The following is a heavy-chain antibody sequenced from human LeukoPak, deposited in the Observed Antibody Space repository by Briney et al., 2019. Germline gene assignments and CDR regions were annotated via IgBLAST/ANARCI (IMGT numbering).Heavy chain of an antibody. CDR1: GYTFTDSF. V-gene: IGHV1-2*02. Sequence: ASVKVSCKASGYTFTDSFIHWVRQAPGQGLEWIGWINPNTRAISYAQKFQGRVTLTRDTSISTAYMDLSNLRSDDTAVYYCARGLRGSGVDPWGQGTLVTVSS. CDR2: INPNTRAI. J-gene: IGHJ5*02. CDR3: ARGLRGSGVDP.